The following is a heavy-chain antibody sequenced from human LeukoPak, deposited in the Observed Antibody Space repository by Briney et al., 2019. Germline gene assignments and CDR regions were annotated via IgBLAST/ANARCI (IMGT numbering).Heavy chain of an antibody. J-gene: IGHJ5*02. CDR3: AREEYSNSADT. D-gene: IGHD5-18*01. V-gene: IGHV6-1*01. CDR1: GDSVSINSDA. CDR2: TYYRTKLYN. Sequence: SPTLSLTFTFSGDSVSINSDAWNWIRQSPSRGLEWLGSTYYRTKLYNDDAVSVKSRITINADTTKNQFSLQLNSVTPEGTAVYYCAREEYSNSADTWGQGTLVIVSS.